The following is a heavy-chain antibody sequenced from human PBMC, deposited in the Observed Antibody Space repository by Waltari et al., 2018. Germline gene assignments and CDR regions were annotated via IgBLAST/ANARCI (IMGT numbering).Heavy chain of an antibody. J-gene: IGHJ4*02. D-gene: IGHD3-10*01. CDR1: GFSLSNSGVG. CDR2: ISWNDDK. CDR3: AHAGYGSGSYHLDY. V-gene: IGHV2-5*01. Sequence: QITLKESGPTLVKPTQTLTLTCTFSGFSLSNSGVGGGWARRPAGKALEWLALISWNDDKLYSPSLKNRLTITKDTSNNQVVLTMTNMAPVDTTTYYCAHAGYGSGSYHLDYWGQGTLVTVSS.